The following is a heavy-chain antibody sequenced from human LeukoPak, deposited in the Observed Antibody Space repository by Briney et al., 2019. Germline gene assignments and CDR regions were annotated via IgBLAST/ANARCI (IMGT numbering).Heavy chain of an antibody. CDR3: ARERQDTIIHSGAFDI. CDR2: IASDGSHT. CDR1: GFTFSTYS. V-gene: IGHV3-30-3*01. Sequence: PGRSLRLSCAASGFTFSTYSMHWVRQAPGKGLEWVADIASDGSHTFYVESVKGRFTISRDNSKNTLYLQMNSLRAEDTAVYFCARERQDTIIHSGAFDIWGQGTMVTVSS. D-gene: IGHD3-10*01. J-gene: IGHJ3*02.